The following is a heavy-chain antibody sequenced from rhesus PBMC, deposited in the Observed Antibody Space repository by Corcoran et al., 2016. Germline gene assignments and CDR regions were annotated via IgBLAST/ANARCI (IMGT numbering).Heavy chain of an antibody. CDR2: IGGNLGTP. CDR3: ARDPATGYFDY. Sequence: QVQLQESGPGLLKPSETLSLTCIVSGDSISANWWSWIRQPPGEGLEWIGEIGGNLGTPNYNPPLKSRVTISNDASRNQLSLRVTSVTAADTAVYYCARDPATGYFDYWGQGVLVPVSS. D-gene: IGHD6-31*01. J-gene: IGHJ4*01. V-gene: IGHV4-80*01. CDR1: GDSISANW.